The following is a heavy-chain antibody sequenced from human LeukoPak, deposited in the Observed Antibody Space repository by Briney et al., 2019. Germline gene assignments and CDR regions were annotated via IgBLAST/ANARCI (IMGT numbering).Heavy chain of an antibody. J-gene: IGHJ6*02. CDR2: MNPNSGNT. CDR1: GYTFTSYD. V-gene: IGHV1-8*01. Sequence: GASVKVSCKASGYTFTSYDINWVRQATGQGLEWMGWMNPNSGNTGYAQKFQGRVTMTRNTSISTAYMELSSLRSEDTAVYYCAREWGNTAMASYYYYGMDVWGQGTTVTVSS. CDR3: AREWGNTAMASYYYYGMDV. D-gene: IGHD5-18*01.